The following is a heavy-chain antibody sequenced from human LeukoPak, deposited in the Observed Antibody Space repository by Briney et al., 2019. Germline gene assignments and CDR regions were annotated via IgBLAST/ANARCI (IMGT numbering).Heavy chain of an antibody. J-gene: IGHJ4*02. CDR2: ISYDGSNK. Sequence: GGSLRLSCAASGFTFSSYAMHWARQAPGKGLEWVAVISYDGSNKYYADSVKGRFTISRDNSKNTLYLQMNSLRAEDTAVYYCARDSAYGSGSSLGYWGQGTLVTVSS. V-gene: IGHV3-30-3*01. CDR1: GFTFSSYA. CDR3: ARDSAYGSGSSLGY. D-gene: IGHD3-10*01.